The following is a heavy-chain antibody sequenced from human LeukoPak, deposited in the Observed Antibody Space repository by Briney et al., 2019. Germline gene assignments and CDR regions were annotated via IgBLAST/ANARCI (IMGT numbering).Heavy chain of an antibody. J-gene: IGHJ4*02. CDR3: AKDSARYYDSSGYLFDY. CDR1: GFTFSSYA. CDR2: ISGSGGST. V-gene: IGHV3-23*01. D-gene: IGHD3-22*01. Sequence: GGSLRLSCAASGFTFSSYAMSWVRQAPGKGLGWVSAISGSGGSTYYADSVKGRFTISRDNSKNTLYLQTNSLRAEDTAVYYCAKDSARYYDSSGYLFDYWGQGTLVTVSS.